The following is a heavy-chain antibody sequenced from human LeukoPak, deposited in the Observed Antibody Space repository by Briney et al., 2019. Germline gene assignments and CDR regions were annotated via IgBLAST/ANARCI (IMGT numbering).Heavy chain of an antibody. CDR1: GGSISSGGYS. CDR2: IYHSGST. V-gene: IGHV4-30-2*01. Sequence: SGTLSLTCAVSGGSISSGGYSWSWIRQPPGKGLEWIGYIYHSGSTNYNPSLKSRVTISVDTSKNQFSLKLSSVTAADTAVYYCARARGITRYCDSSGQEFDYWGQGTLVTVSS. CDR3: ARARGITRYCDSSGQEFDY. D-gene: IGHD3-22*01. J-gene: IGHJ4*02.